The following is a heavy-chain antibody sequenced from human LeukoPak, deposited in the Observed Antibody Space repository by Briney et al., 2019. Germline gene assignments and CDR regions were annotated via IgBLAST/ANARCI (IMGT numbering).Heavy chain of an antibody. V-gene: IGHV4-38-2*02. Sequence: SETLSLTCTVSGYSISSGYYWGWIRQPPGKGLEWIGSIYHSGSTYYNPSLKSRVAISVDTSKNQFSLKLSSVTAADTAVYYCARSGLGTAMVAIDYWGQGTLVTVSS. CDR1: GYSISSGYY. CDR3: ARSGLGTAMVAIDY. D-gene: IGHD5-18*01. CDR2: IYHSGST. J-gene: IGHJ4*02.